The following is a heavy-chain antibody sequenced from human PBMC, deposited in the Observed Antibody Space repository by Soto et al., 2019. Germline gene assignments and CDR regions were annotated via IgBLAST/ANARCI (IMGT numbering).Heavy chain of an antibody. CDR2: IYYSGST. J-gene: IGHJ4*01. CDR1: GGSISSYY. Sequence: SETLSLTCTVSGGSISSYYWSWIRQPPGKGLEWIGYIYYSGSTNYNPSLKSRVTISVDTSKNQFSLKLSSVTAADTAVYYCTTDSYITMIPVRFDYWGHGTLVTVSS. D-gene: IGHD3-22*01. V-gene: IGHV4-59*01. CDR3: TTDSYITMIPVRFDY.